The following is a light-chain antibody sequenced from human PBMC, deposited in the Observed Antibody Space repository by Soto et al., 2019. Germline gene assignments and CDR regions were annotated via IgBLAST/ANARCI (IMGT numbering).Light chain of an antibody. J-gene: IGKJ2*01. CDR3: QQYGSSPRT. CDR2: GAS. V-gene: IGKV3-20*01. Sequence: EIVLTQSPGTLSLSPGERATLSCRASQSVSSNYLAWYQQKPGQAPRLLIYGASSRATGIADRFSGSGSGTDFTLTISRLAPEDFAVYYCQQYGSSPRTFGQGTKLEIK. CDR1: QSVSSNY.